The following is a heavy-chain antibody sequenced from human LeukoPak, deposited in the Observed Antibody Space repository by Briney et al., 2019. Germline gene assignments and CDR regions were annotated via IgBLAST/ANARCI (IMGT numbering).Heavy chain of an antibody. Sequence: LSLTCTVSGGSISGYYWTWVRQAPGKGLEWVTVISYNGGTEYYADSVRGRFTISRDNSKNTLYLQMNSLRPEDTAMYYCAREAGRYFDYWGQGTLVTVSS. CDR3: AREAGRYFDY. J-gene: IGHJ4*02. CDR2: ISYNGGTE. CDR1: GGSISGYY. V-gene: IGHV3-30-3*01.